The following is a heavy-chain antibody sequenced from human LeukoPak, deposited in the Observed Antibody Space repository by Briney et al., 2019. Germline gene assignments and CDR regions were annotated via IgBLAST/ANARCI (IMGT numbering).Heavy chain of an antibody. CDR3: ANYDFGS. CDR2: IYYSGST. D-gene: IGHD3-3*01. Sequence: SETLSLTCTVSGGSISSYYWSWIRQPPGKGLEWIGYIYYSGSTNYNPSPKSRVTISVDTSKNQFSLKLSSVTAADTAVYYCANYDFGSWGQGTLVTVSS. CDR1: GGSISSYY. V-gene: IGHV4-59*01. J-gene: IGHJ5*02.